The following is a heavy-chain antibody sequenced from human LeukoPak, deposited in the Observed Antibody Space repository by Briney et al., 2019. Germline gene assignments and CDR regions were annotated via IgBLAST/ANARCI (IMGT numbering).Heavy chain of an antibody. V-gene: IGHV4-39*01. D-gene: IGHD3-10*01. CDR3: ARQGVVPNEAGWYFDL. CDR1: GGSMSSTDHF. CDR2: CYYTGTI. J-gene: IGHJ2*01. Sequence: SETLSLTCIVSGGSMSSTDHFWGWIRQPPGKGLEWIGSCYYTGTIFYSPSLESRGTISIDTSKNQFSLKIRSVTAADTAVYYCARQGVVPNEAGWYFDLWGRGALVTVTS.